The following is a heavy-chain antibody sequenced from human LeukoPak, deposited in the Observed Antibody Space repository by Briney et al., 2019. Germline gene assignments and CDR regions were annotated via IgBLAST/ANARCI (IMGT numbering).Heavy chain of an antibody. J-gene: IGHJ4*02. D-gene: IGHD2-21*02. CDR1: GFTFSSYA. Sequence: GGSLRLSCAASGFTFSSYAVSWVRQAPGKGLEWVSAISGSGGSTYYADSVKGRFTISRDNSKNTLYLQMNSLRAEDTAVYYCAKDQGGDFYYFDYWGQGTLVTVSS. CDR2: ISGSGGST. CDR3: AKDQGGDFYYFDY. V-gene: IGHV3-23*01.